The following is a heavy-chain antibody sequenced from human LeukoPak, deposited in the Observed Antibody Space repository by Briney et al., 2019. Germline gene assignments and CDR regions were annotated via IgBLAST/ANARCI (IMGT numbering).Heavy chain of an antibody. CDR2: IYYSGST. J-gene: IGHJ6*03. CDR1: GGSISSHY. Sequence: SETLSLTCTVSGGSISSHYWSWIRQPPGKGLEWIGYIYYSGSTNYNPSLKSRVTISVDTSKNQFSLKLSPVTAADTAVYYCARSKYCSSSSCYSDYYYYMDVWGKGTTVTVSS. V-gene: IGHV4-59*11. D-gene: IGHD2-2*01. CDR3: ARSKYCSSSSCYSDYYYYMDV.